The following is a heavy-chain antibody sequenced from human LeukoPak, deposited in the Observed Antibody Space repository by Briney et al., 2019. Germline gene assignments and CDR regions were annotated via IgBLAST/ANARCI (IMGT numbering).Heavy chain of an antibody. D-gene: IGHD6-13*01. CDR2: FDPEDGET. CDR1: GYTLTELS. J-gene: IGHJ4*02. Sequence: GASVKVSCKVSGYTLTELSMHWVRQAPGKGLEWMEGFDPEDGETIYAQKFQGRVTMTEDTSTDTAYMELSSLRSEDTAVYYCARAPPLWKQQLLHFDYWGQGTLVTVSS. V-gene: IGHV1-24*01. CDR3: ARAPPLWKQQLLHFDY.